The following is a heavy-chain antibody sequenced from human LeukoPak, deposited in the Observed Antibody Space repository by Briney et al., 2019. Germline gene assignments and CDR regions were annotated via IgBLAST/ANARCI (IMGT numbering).Heavy chain of an antibody. J-gene: IGHJ3*02. D-gene: IGHD3-22*01. Sequence: SETLSLTCAVYGGSFSGYYWSWIRQPPGKGLEWIGEINHGGSTNYNPSLKSRVTISVDTSKNQFSLKLSSVTAADTAVYYCARSGRHYYDSSGYSRTAFDIWGQGTMVTVSS. CDR2: INHGGST. V-gene: IGHV4-34*01. CDR1: GGSFSGYY. CDR3: ARSGRHYYDSSGYSRTAFDI.